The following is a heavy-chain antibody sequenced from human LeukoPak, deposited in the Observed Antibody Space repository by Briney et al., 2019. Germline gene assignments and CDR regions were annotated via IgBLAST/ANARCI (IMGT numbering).Heavy chain of an antibody. J-gene: IGHJ4*02. CDR2: IYYSGST. V-gene: IGHV4-59*12. D-gene: IGHD6-19*01. Sequence: SETLSLTCTVSGGSISSYYWSWIRQPPGKGLEWIGYIYYSGSTNYKPSLKSRVTMSIDTSKNQFSLNLISVTAADTAVYYCARVPWGAVAGLYFDYWGQGTLVTVSS. CDR3: ARVPWGAVAGLYFDY. CDR1: GGSISSYY.